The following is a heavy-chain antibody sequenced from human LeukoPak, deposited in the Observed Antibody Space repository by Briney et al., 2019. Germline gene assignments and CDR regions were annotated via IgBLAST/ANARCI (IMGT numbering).Heavy chain of an antibody. CDR2: IDYAGGST. Sequence: PGGSLRLSCAASGFTFNNYVMSWVRQAPGRGLEWVSGIDYAGGSTNYADSVQGRFTVSRDNSKNTLYLQMNSLRAEDTAIYFCAKKAQYDGHYPLDYWGQGTLVTVSA. J-gene: IGHJ4*02. CDR3: AKKAQYDGHYPLDY. CDR1: GFTFNNYV. V-gene: IGHV3-23*01. D-gene: IGHD4/OR15-4a*01.